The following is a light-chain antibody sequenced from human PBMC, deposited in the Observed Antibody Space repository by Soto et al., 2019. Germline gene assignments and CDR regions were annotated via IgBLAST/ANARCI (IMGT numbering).Light chain of an antibody. V-gene: IGKV3-20*01. CDR1: QSVSGSY. CDR3: QQYVGSAGIT. CDR2: GAS. J-gene: IGKJ5*01. Sequence: EIVLTHSPGTLSLSPCERATLSCSASQSVSGSYLAWYQQKPGQAPKLVIHGASSRAAGIPDRFNGTGSGTDFTLTISRLEPEDFAVYYCQQYVGSAGITFGQGTRLEIK.